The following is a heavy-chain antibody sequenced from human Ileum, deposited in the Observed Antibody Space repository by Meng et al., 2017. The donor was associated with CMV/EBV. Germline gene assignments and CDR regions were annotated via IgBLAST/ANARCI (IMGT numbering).Heavy chain of an antibody. V-gene: IGHV3-74*01. J-gene: IGHJ4*02. Sequence: EVQLVESGGGLVQPGESLRLYCAASGFTFSGHWMHWVRQAPGKGLVWVSRHHADGSSINYADSVKGRFTISRDNAKNTLYLQMSSLSTEDTAVYYCTRGVNAAYGLFDYWGQGALVTVSA. CDR3: TRGVNAAYGLFDY. CDR1: GFTFSGHW. D-gene: IGHD4-17*01. CDR2: HHADGSSI.